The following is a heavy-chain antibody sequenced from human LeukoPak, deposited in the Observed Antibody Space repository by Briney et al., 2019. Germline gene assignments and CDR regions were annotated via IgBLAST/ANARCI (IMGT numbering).Heavy chain of an antibody. Sequence: PGGSLRLSCAAPGFTFSSYGMHWVRQAPGKGLEWVAVIWYGGSNKYYADSVKGRFTISRDNSKNTLYLQMNSLRAEDTAVYYCALTRGLRWYPFDYWGQGTLVTVSS. J-gene: IGHJ4*02. D-gene: IGHD4-23*01. V-gene: IGHV3-33*08. CDR2: IWYGGSNK. CDR3: ALTRGLRWYPFDY. CDR1: GFTFSSYG.